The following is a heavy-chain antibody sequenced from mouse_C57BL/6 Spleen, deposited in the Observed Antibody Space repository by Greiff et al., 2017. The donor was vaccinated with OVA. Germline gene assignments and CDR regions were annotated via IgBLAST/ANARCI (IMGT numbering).Heavy chain of an antibody. J-gene: IGHJ3*01. Sequence: VQLQQSGAELVRPGASVTLSCKASGYTFTDYEMHWVKQTPVHGLEWIGAIDPETGGPAYNQKVKGKAILTADKSSSTAYMELRSLTSEDSAVYYCTRHDSSGYDQAWFAYWGQGTLVTVSA. D-gene: IGHD3-2*02. CDR3: TRHDSSGYDQAWFAY. V-gene: IGHV1-15*01. CDR2: IDPETGGP. CDR1: GYTFTDYE.